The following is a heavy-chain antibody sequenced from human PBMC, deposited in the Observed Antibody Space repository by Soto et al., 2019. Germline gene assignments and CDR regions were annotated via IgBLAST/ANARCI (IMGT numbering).Heavy chain of an antibody. CDR3: VRGGGNDPFEY. J-gene: IGHJ4*02. CDR1: GASITYGGYS. V-gene: IGHV4-30-2*06. Sequence: QLRLQESGSGVVETSESLSLTCTVFGASITYGGYSWSWIRQSPGRGLEWIGHITHLENTYFNPSFKSLLSMSIARAKNQFSLKLTSMTAADKGRYFCVRGGGNDPFEYWGQGSLVTVSS. CDR2: ITHLENT. D-gene: IGHD5-12*01.